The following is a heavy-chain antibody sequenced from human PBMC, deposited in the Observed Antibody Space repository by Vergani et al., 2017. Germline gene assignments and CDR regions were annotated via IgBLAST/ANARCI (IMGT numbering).Heavy chain of an antibody. V-gene: IGHV4-59*08. CDR2: IYYSGST. Sequence: QVQLQESGPGLVKPSETLSLTCTVSGGSISSYYWSWIRQPPGKGLEWIGYIYYSGSTNYNPSLKSLVTISGDTSKNQFSLKLSSVTAADTAVYYCARQEGDSHRHLDYWGQGTLVTVSS. CDR1: GGSISSYY. J-gene: IGHJ4*02. CDR3: ARQEGDSHRHLDY.